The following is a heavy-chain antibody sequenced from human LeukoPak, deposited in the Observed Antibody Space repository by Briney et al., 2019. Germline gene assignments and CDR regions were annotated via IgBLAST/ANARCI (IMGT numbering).Heavy chain of an antibody. CDR2: IYYSGST. CDR1: GGSISSGDYY. CDR3: ARESPGVGVVPFGFDY. Sequence: TLSLTCTVSGGSISSGDYYWSWIRQPPGKGLEWIGYIYYSGSTYYNPSLKSRVTISVDTSKNQFSLKLSSVTAADTAVYYCARESPGVGVVPFGFDYWGQGTLVTVSS. J-gene: IGHJ4*02. D-gene: IGHD3-3*01. V-gene: IGHV4-30-4*08.